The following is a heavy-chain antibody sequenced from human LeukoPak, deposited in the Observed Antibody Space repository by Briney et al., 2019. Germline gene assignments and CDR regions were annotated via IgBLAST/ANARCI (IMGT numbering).Heavy chain of an antibody. CDR2: IYYSGST. CDR3: ARLIAVAGATYFDY. V-gene: IGHV4-39*01. CDR1: GGSISSSSYY. D-gene: IGHD6-19*01. Sequence: RPSETLSLTCTVSGGSISSSSYYWGWIRQPPGKGLEWIGSIYYSGSTYYNPSLKSRVTISVDTSKNQFSLKLSSVTAADTAVYYCARLIAVAGATYFDYWGQGTLVTVSS. J-gene: IGHJ4*02.